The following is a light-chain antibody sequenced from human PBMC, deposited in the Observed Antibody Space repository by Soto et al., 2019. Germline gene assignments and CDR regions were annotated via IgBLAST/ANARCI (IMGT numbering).Light chain of an antibody. CDR1: TGAVTSGHY. V-gene: IGLV7-46*01. Sequence: QAVVTQEPSLTVSPGGTVTLTCGSSTGAVTSGHYPYWFQQKPGQAPRTLIYDTSNKHSWTPARFSGSLLGGKAALTLSGAQPEDEAEYYCLLSYSGAQVVFGGGTKHTVL. J-gene: IGLJ2*01. CDR2: DTS. CDR3: LLSYSGAQVV.